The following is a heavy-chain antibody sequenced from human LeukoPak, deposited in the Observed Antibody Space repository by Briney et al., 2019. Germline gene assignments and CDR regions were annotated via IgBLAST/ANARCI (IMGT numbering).Heavy chain of an antibody. D-gene: IGHD4-17*01. CDR1: GFTVSSSY. CDR2: ISSSSSYI. J-gene: IGHJ4*02. Sequence: PGGSLRLSCAASGFTVSSSYVSWVRQAPGKGLEWVSSISSSSSYIYYADSVKGRFTISRDNAKNSLYLQMNSLRAEDTAVYYCARDYGDYGYSLDWGQGTLVTVSS. V-gene: IGHV3-21*01. CDR3: ARDYGDYGYSLD.